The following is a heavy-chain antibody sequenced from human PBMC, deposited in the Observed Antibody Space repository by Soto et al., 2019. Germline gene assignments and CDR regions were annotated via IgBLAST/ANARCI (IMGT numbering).Heavy chain of an antibody. D-gene: IGHD6-13*01. V-gene: IGHV3-15*01. J-gene: IGHJ4*02. Sequence: PGRSLKLSCAASGFTFGHAWMSWVRQAPGKGLEWVGRFKSKIDGGTTDYAAPVKGRFTISRDDSKNTLYLQMSSLKTDDTALYYCTTDEAGRFYFYYWRQGA. CDR3: TTDEAGRFYFYY. CDR1: GFTFGHAW. CDR2: FKSKIDGGTT.